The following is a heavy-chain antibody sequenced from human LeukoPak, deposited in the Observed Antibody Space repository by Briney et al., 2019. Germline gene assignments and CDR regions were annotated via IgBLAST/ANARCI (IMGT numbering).Heavy chain of an antibody. CDR2: ISGSGGST. CDR3: AKPHLPGGYYPY. Sequence: GGSLRLSCAGSGFTLGSYAISWVRQAPGKRLEWVSAISGSGGSTYYADSVKGRFTISRDNSKNTLYLQMNSLRAEDTAVYYCAKPHLPGGYYPYWGQETLVTVSS. CDR1: GFTLGSYA. V-gene: IGHV3-23*01. J-gene: IGHJ4*02. D-gene: IGHD3-22*01.